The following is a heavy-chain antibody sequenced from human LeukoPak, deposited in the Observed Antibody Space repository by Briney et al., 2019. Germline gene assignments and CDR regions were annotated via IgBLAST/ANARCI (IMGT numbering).Heavy chain of an antibody. V-gene: IGHV4-59*01. CDR3: ARVGGADSSGWFGAFDI. CDR2: IHYTGTT. Sequence: PSETLSLTCTVSGGSISSYYWTWIRQPPGKGLEWIGYIHYTGTTKYNPSLKSRVTISIDTSKNQFSLKLSSVTAADTAVYYCARVGGADSSGWFGAFDIWGQGTMVTVSS. D-gene: IGHD6-19*01. CDR1: GGSISSYY. J-gene: IGHJ3*02.